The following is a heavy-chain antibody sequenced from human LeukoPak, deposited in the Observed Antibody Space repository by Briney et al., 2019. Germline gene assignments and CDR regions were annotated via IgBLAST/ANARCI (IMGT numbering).Heavy chain of an antibody. CDR1: GFTFSSYG. CDR2: IRYDGSNK. CDR3: AKDLKNIAVAGYFDY. V-gene: IGHV3-30*02. J-gene: IGHJ4*02. D-gene: IGHD6-19*01. Sequence: GGSLRLSCAASGFTFSSYGMHWVRQAPGKGLEWVAFIRYDGSNKYYADSVKGRFTISRDNSKNTLYLQMNSLRAEDTAVYYCAKDLKNIAVAGYFDYWGQGTLVTVSS.